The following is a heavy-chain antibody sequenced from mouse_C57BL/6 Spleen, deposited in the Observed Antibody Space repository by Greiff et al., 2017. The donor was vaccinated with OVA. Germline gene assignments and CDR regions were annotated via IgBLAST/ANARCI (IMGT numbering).Heavy chain of an antibody. CDR1: GYSITSGYY. Sequence: EVQLQESGPGLVKPSQSLSLTCSVTGYSITSGYYWNWIRQFPGNKLEWMGYISYDGSNNYNPSLKNRISITRDTSKNQFFLTLNSVTTEDTATYYCARADGSSSFAYWGQGTLVTVSA. V-gene: IGHV3-6*01. J-gene: IGHJ3*01. D-gene: IGHD1-1*01. CDR3: ARADGSSSFAY. CDR2: ISYDGSN.